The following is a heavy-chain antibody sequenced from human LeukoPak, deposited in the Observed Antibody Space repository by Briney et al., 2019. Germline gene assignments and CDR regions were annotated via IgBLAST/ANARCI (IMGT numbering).Heavy chain of an antibody. D-gene: IGHD3/OR15-3a*01. CDR3: ARDQYDTWSRRGNFDS. CDR1: GFTFGKYW. V-gene: IGHV3-7*03. Sequence: GGSLRLSCVASGFTFGKYWMSWVRQAPGKGLEWVANIKLDGSEKNYVDSVKGRFTISRDNTKNSPYLQMNSLRAEDTAVFYCARDQYDTWSRRGNFDSWGQGTLVIVSS. J-gene: IGHJ4*02. CDR2: IKLDGSEK.